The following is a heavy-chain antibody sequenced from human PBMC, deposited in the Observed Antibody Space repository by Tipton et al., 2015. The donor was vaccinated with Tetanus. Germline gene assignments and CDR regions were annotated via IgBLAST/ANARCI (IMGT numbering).Heavy chain of an antibody. D-gene: IGHD3-16*01. CDR1: GVSVTTYH. CDR2: ITDTGRT. V-gene: IGHV4-59*02. J-gene: IGHJ4*02. CDR3: ATDRRDPGEVRGLDN. Sequence: TLSLTCNVSGVSVTTYHWSWIRQPPGKGLEWIGYITDTGRTNYSPSLRNRLTISIDTSKTHFSLRLDSVTAADTAVYYCATDRRDPGEVRGLDNWGQGTLVTVSS.